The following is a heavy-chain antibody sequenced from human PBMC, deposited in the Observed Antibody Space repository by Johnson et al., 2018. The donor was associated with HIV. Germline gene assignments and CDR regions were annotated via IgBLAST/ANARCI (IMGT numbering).Heavy chain of an antibody. J-gene: IGHJ3*02. CDR2: ISYDGSNQ. Sequence: VQLVESGGGVVQPGRSLRLSCAVSGFTFSNYAIHWVRQAPGKGLEWVAVISYDGSNQYYADTVMGRLPISRDNSKNTLYLQMNNLRADDTAIYYCQARFGLRYFDWSRDAFDIWGQGTMVTVSS. CDR1: GFTFSNYA. V-gene: IGHV3-30*04. D-gene: IGHD3-9*01. CDR3: QARFGLRYFDWSRDAFDI.